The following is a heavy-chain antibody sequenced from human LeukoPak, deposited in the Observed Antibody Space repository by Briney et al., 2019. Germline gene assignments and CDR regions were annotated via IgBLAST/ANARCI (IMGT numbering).Heavy chain of an antibody. J-gene: IGHJ5*02. CDR1: GGTFSSYA. D-gene: IGHD6-13*01. CDR3: ARFMAAAGNWFDP. CDR2: IIPILGIA. V-gene: IGHV1-69*04. Sequence: ASVKVSCKASGGTFSSYAISWGRQAPGQGLEWMGRIIPILGIANYAQKFQGRVTITADKSTSTAYMELSSLRSEDTAVYYCARFMAAAGNWFDPWGQGTLVTVSS.